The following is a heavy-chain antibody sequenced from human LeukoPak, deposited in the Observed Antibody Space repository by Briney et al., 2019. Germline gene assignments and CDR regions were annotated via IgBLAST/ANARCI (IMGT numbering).Heavy chain of an antibody. CDR1: GGSISSSSYY. V-gene: IGHV4-39*07. CDR2: MYYSGST. CDR3: AREPLSYYDSFWSSY. D-gene: IGHD3-22*01. Sequence: PSETLSLTCTVSGGSISSSSYYWGWIRQPPGKGLEWIGSMYYSGSTYYNPSLKSRVTISVDTSKNQFSLKLSSVTAADTAVYYCAREPLSYYDSFWSSYWGQGTLVTVSS. J-gene: IGHJ4*02.